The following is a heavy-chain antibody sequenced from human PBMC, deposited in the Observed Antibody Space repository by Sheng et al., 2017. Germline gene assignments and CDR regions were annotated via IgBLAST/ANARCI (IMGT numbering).Heavy chain of an antibody. CDR2: IKQDGSEK. V-gene: IGHV3-7*01. CDR3: ARAGRGRIQLWAASYYYYGMDV. Sequence: EVQLVESGGGLVQPGGSLRLSCAASGFTFSSYEMNWVRQAPGKGLEWVANIKQDGSEKYYVDSVKGRFTISRDNAKNSLYLQMNSLRAEDTAVYYCARAGRGRIQLWAASYYYYGMDVWGQGTTVTV. D-gene: IGHD5-18*01. J-gene: IGHJ6*02. CDR1: GFTFSSYE.